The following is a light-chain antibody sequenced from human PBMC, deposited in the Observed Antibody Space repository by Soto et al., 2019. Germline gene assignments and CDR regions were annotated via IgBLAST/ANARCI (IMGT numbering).Light chain of an antibody. CDR3: QQYDSSPRT. V-gene: IGKV3-20*01. CDR2: AAS. Sequence: EIVLTQSPGTLSLSPGEGATLSCRASQSVNINYLAWYQQKPGQSPRLLMYAASITATGIPDRFSGSGSGIDFTLIISKLEPEDFAVYYCQQYDSSPRTFGQGTKVEIK. J-gene: IGKJ1*01. CDR1: QSVNINY.